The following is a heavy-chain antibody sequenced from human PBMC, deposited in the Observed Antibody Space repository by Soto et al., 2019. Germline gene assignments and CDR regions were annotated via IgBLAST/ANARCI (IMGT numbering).Heavy chain of an antibody. CDR3: ASGPGLGYCSSTSCRHGY. CDR2: ISSSSSYI. J-gene: IGHJ4*02. Sequence: GSLRLSCAASGFTFSSYSMNWVRQAPGKGLEWVSSISSSSSYIYYADSVKGRFTISRDNAKNSLYLQMNSLRAEDTAVYYCASGPGLGYCSSTSCRHGYWGQGTLVTVSS. V-gene: IGHV3-21*01. CDR1: GFTFSSYS. D-gene: IGHD2-2*01.